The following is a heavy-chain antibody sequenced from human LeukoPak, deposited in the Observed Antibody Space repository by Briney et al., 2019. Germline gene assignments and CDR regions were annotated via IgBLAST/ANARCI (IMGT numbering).Heavy chain of an antibody. CDR1: GFTFSSYA. Sequence: GRSLRLSCAASGFTFSSYAMHWVRQAPGKGLEWVAVISYDGSNKYYADSVKGRFTISRDNSKNTLYLQMNSLRAEDTAVYYCARLCDFGIAPSFVPWGQGTLVTVSS. V-gene: IGHV3-30-3*01. CDR3: ARLCDFGIAPSFVP. J-gene: IGHJ5*02. CDR2: ISYDGSNK. D-gene: IGHD4/OR15-4a*01.